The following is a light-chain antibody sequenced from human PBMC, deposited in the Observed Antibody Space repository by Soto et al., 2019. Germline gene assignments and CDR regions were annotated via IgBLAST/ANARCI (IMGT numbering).Light chain of an antibody. Sequence: IQMTQSPSTLYATVGDRVSITCRASQTISSWLAWYQQKPGKAPKLLIYKASSLESGVPSRFSGSGSGTEFTLTISSLQPDDFATYYCQQYNSYSLITFGQGTRLEIK. CDR1: QTISSW. CDR3: QQYNSYSLIT. CDR2: KAS. J-gene: IGKJ5*01. V-gene: IGKV1-5*03.